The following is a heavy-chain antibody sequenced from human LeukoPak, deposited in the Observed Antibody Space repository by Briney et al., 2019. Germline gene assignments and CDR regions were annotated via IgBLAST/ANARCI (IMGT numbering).Heavy chain of an antibody. D-gene: IGHD5-24*01. CDR2: IYHSGST. V-gene: IGHV4-59*08. CDR3: ARQGPRWLQPTYFDS. Sequence: SETLSLTCTVSGGSISSYYWSWIRQPPGKGLEWIGYIYHSGSTNYNPSLKNRVTISVDTSKNQFSLKLSSVTAADTAVYYCARQGPRWLQPTYFDSWGQGTLVTVSS. J-gene: IGHJ4*02. CDR1: GGSISSYY.